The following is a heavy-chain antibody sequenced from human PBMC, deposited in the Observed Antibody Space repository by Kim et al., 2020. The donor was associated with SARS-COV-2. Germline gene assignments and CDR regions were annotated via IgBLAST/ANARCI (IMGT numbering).Heavy chain of an antibody. CDR2: T. D-gene: IGHD1-26*01. J-gene: IGHJ3*02. V-gene: IGHV5-51*01. Sequence: TRYSPSFQGQVTISADKSISTAYLQWSSLKASDTAMYYCAWRGATDAFDIWGQGTMVTVSS. CDR3: AWRGATDAFDI.